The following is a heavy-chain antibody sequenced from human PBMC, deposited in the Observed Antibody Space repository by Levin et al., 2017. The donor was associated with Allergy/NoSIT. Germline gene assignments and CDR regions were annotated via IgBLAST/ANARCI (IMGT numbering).Heavy chain of an antibody. D-gene: IGHD7-27*01. J-gene: IGHJ4*02. CDR1: GGSISSSSYY. CDR2: IYYSGTT. CDR3: ASWSPTRNWASDY. V-gene: IGHV4-39*01. Sequence: KAGGSLRLSCSVSGGSISSSSYYWGWIRQPPGKGLEWIGSIYYSGTTYYNPSLNSRVTMSVDTSKSQFSLKLSSVTAADTAVYYCASWSPTRNWASDYWGQGTLVTVSS.